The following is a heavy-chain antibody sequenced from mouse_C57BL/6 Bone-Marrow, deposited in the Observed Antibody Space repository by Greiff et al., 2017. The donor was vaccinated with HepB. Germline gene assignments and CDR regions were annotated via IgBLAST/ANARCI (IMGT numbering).Heavy chain of an antibody. CDR3: ASLYGNYESYAMDY. V-gene: IGHV2-2*01. CDR2: IWSGGST. D-gene: IGHD2-1*01. J-gene: IGHJ4*01. CDR1: GFSLTSYG. Sequence: QVQLQQSGPGLVQPSQSLSITCTVSGFSLTSYGVHWVRQSPGKGLEWLGVIWSGGSTDYNAAFISRLSISKDNSKSQVFFKMNSLQADDTAIYYCASLYGNYESYAMDYWGQGTSVTVSS.